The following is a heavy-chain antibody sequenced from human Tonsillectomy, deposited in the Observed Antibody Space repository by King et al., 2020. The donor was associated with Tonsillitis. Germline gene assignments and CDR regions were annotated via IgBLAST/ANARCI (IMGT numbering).Heavy chain of an antibody. V-gene: IGHV3-23*04. CDR1: GFTFSSYA. Sequence: EVQLVESGGGLVQPGGSLRLSCAASGFTFSSYAMSWVRQAPGKGLEWVSTISDSGGNTYSADSVKGRFTISRDNSKNTLYLQMNSLRAEDTAVYYCAKVSFVVVPGPNYFDYWGQGTLVTVSS. CDR3: AKVSFVVVPGPNYFDY. J-gene: IGHJ4*02. D-gene: IGHD2-2*01. CDR2: ISDSGGNT.